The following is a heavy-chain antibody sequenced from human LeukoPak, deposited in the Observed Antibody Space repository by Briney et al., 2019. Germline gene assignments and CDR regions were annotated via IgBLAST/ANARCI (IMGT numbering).Heavy chain of an antibody. CDR2: INHSGST. Sequence: SETLSLTCAVYGGSFSGYYWSWIRQPPGKGLEWIGEINHSGSTNYNPSLKSRVTISVDTSKNQFSLKLSSVTAADTAVYYCASPRPYSGIYHPTKYYFDYWGQGTLVTVSS. J-gene: IGHJ4*02. CDR3: ASPRPYSGIYHPTKYYFDY. V-gene: IGHV4-34*01. CDR1: GGSFSGYY. D-gene: IGHD1-26*01.